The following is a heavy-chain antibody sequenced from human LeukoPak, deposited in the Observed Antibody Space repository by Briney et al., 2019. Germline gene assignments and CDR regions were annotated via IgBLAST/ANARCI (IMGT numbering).Heavy chain of an antibody. CDR2: ISYDGSNK. CDR1: GFTFSSYG. Sequence: PGGSLRLSCAASGFTFSSYGMHWVRQAPGKGLEWVAVISYDGSNKYYADSVKGRFTISRDNAKNTLYLQMNSLGAEDTAVYYCARGNGIAAAASNSPFDYWGQGTLVTVSS. V-gene: IGHV3-30*03. CDR3: ARGNGIAAAASNSPFDY. J-gene: IGHJ4*02. D-gene: IGHD6-13*01.